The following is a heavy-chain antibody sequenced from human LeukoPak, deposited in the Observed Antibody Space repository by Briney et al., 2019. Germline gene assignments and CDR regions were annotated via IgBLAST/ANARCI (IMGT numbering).Heavy chain of an antibody. CDR2: ISGSGGTT. CDR3: AKSKTPLWFGDY. J-gene: IGHJ4*02. V-gene: IGHV3-23*01. CDR1: GFTFSGYA. Sequence: GGSLRLSCAASGFTFSGYAMSWVRRAPGKGLEWVSTISGSGGTTYYADSVKGRFTISRDNSKNTLYLQMNSLRAEDTAVYYCAKSKTPLWFGDYWGQGTLVTVSS. D-gene: IGHD3-10*01.